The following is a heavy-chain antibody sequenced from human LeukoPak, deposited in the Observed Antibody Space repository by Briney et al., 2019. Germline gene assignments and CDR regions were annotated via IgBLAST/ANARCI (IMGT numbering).Heavy chain of an antibody. D-gene: IGHD2/OR15-2a*01. CDR3: ARVAGAGEYYFDY. Sequence: SQTLSLTCTVSGGSISSGGYYWSWIRQHPGKGLEWIGYIYYSGSTNYNPSLKSRVTISVDTSKNQFSLKLSSVTAADTAVYYCARVAGAGEYYFDYWGQGTLVTVSS. CDR2: IYYSGST. J-gene: IGHJ4*02. CDR1: GGSISSGGYY. V-gene: IGHV4-31*03.